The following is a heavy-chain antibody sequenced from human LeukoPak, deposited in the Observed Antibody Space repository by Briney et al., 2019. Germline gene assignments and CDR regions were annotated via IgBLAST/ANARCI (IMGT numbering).Heavy chain of an antibody. V-gene: IGHV3-74*01. CDR2: IHSDGSRT. J-gene: IGHJ6*03. D-gene: IGHD3-10*01. CDR1: GFTFSSYR. CDR3: ARVGPKVRVLKTFHYDYYYMDV. Sequence: GGSLRLSCAASGFTFSSYRMHWVRQAPGKGLVWASRIHSDGSRTNYADSVKGRFTISRDNAKNTLYLQMNSLRAEDTAVYYCARVGPKVRVLKTFHYDYYYMDVWGKGTTVTISS.